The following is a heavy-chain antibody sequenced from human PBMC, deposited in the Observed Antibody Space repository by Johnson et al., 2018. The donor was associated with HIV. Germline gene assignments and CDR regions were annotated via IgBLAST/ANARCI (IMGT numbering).Heavy chain of an antibody. CDR2: IRYDGRNN. J-gene: IGHJ3*02. CDR1: GFTFSSYG. Sequence: VQLVESGGGVVQPGGSLRLSCAASGFTFSSYGMHWVRQAPGKGLEWVAFIRYDGRNNYYADSVKGRCTISRDNSKNTLYLQMNSLRAEDTAVYYCATQGLFYAFDIWGQGTMVTVSS. V-gene: IGHV3-30*02. CDR3: ATQGLFYAFDI. D-gene: IGHD3-22*01.